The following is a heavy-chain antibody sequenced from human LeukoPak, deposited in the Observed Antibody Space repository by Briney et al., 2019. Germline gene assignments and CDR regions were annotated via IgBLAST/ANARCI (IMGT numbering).Heavy chain of an antibody. V-gene: IGHV4-59*12. CDR3: ARDVGFFDIDY. Sequence: SETLSLTCTVSGGSISSYYWSWIRQPPGKGLEWIGYIYYSGSTNYNPSLKSRVTISVDTSKNQFSLKLSSVTAADTAVYYCARDVGFFDIDYWGQGILVTVSS. CDR2: IYYSGST. D-gene: IGHD3-9*01. CDR1: GGSISSYY. J-gene: IGHJ4*02.